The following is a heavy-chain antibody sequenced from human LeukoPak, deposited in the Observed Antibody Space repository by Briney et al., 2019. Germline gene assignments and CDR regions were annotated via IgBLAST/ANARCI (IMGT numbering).Heavy chain of an antibody. Sequence: GGSLILSCVVSGFTFSSFSMNWVRQAPGKGLEWISYISSRSSTIYYADSVKGRFTISRENAKNSLYLQMNSLRDEDTAVYYCARDRPVEMATRALGYWGQGTLVTVSS. D-gene: IGHD5-24*01. CDR2: ISSRSSTI. J-gene: IGHJ4*02. CDR1: GFTFSSFS. CDR3: ARDRPVEMATRALGY. V-gene: IGHV3-48*02.